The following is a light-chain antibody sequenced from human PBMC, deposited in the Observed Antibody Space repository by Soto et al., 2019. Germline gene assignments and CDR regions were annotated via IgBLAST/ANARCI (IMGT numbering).Light chain of an antibody. CDR2: NTS. Sequence: QAVVTQEPSLTVSPGGTVTLTCGSSTGTVTSGHYPYWFHQKPGQAPRTLVYNTSDKHSWTPARFSGSLLGGKAALTLSGAQPEDEADFYCLLSYIGARVFGGGTKLTVL. V-gene: IGLV7-46*01. J-gene: IGLJ3*02. CDR3: LLSYIGARV. CDR1: TGTVTSGHY.